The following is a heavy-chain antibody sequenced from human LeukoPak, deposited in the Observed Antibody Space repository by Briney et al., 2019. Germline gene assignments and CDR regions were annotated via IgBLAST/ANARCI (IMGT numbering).Heavy chain of an antibody. V-gene: IGHV1-2*02. Sequence: ASVKVSCKASGYTFTGYFMHWVRQAPGQGLEWMGWINPNSGGTNYAQKFQGRVTMTRDTSISTAYMELSRLRSDDTAVYYCASSIVYCSSTSCYFNWGEGALVTVSS. J-gene: IGHJ4*02. CDR3: ASSIVYCSSTSCYFN. CDR1: GYTFTGYF. CDR2: INPNSGGT. D-gene: IGHD2-2*01.